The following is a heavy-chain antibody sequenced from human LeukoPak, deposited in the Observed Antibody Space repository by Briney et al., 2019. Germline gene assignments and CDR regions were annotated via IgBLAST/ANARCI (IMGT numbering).Heavy chain of an antibody. CDR2: IDQDGGGK. Sequence: GGSLRLSCAASGFTFSDYWMNCVRQAPGKGLEWVANIDQDGGGKYYLDSVKARFTISTDNAKSSLYLQIHSLRAGDTVGYSCARGGWAPFDYWGQGSLLTVSS. CDR1: GFTFSDYW. V-gene: IGHV3-7*01. D-gene: IGHD6-19*01. J-gene: IGHJ4*02. CDR3: ARGGWAPFDY.